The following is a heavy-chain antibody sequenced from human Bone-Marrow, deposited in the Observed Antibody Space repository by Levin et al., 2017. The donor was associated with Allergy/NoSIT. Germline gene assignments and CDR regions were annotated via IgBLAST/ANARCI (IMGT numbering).Heavy chain of an antibody. CDR3: ARDLVLAATPYYYYYMDV. CDR1: GGSISGSY. V-gene: IGHV4-59*01. D-gene: IGHD2-15*01. J-gene: IGHJ6*03. CDR2: LSSSGRS. Sequence: SETLSLTCTVSGGSISGSYWSWIRQTPGKGLEWLGYLSSSGRSNYNPSLKSRVTLSLDASKNQFSLTLTSVTAADTGLYYCARDLVLAATPYYYYYMDVWGKGTTVTVSS.